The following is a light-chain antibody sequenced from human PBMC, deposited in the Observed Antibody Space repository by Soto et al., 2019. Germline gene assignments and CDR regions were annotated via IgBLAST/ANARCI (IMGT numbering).Light chain of an antibody. J-gene: IGKJ5*01. CDR3: QQYHSTPIT. Sequence: DIVMTQSPDSLAVSLGERSSINCTSSQSVFYSSANKDYIAWYQQKPGQPPKLLIYWASTRQSGVPERFSGSGSGTDFTLTITSLQAGDVAVYYCQQYHSTPITFGQGTRLEIK. V-gene: IGKV4-1*01. CDR1: QSVFYSSANKDY. CDR2: WAS.